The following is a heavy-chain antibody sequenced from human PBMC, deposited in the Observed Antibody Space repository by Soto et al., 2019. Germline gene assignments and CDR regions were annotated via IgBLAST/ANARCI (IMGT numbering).Heavy chain of an antibody. V-gene: IGHV4-59*08. CDR1: GGSISSYY. CDR2: INYSGST. CDR3: ARGRSGYYTPDY. J-gene: IGHJ4*02. Sequence: SETLSLTCTVSGGSISSYYWSWIRQPPGKGLEWIGYINYSGSTNYNPSLKSRVTIYVDTSKNQCSLQPSSVTAADTAVYYCARGRSGYYTPDYWGQGTLVTVSS. D-gene: IGHD3-3*01.